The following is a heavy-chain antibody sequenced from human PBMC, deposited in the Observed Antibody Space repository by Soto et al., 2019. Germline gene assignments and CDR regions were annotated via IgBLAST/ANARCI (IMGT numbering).Heavy chain of an antibody. CDR2: IIPIFGTA. Sequence: SVKVSFKASGGTFSSYAISWVRQAPGQGLEWMGGIIPIFGTANYAQKFQGRVTITADESTSTAYMELSSLRSEDTAVYYCAGHWEPSFGRLNYYYGMDVWGQGTTVTVSS. J-gene: IGHJ6*02. CDR3: AGHWEPSFGRLNYYYGMDV. V-gene: IGHV1-69*13. CDR1: GGTFSSYA. D-gene: IGHD3-10*01.